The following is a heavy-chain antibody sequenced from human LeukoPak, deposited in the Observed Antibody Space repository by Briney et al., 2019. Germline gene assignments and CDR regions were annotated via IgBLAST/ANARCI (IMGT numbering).Heavy chain of an antibody. D-gene: IGHD3-10*01. CDR1: DGSFNGYY. V-gene: IGHV4-59*01. CDR3: ARDLVRGSLDAFDI. Sequence: SETLSLTCAVYDGSFNGYYWSWIRQPPGKGLEWIGYIYYSGSTNYNPSFKSRVTISVDTSKNQFSLKLSSVTAADTAVYYCARDLVRGSLDAFDIWGQGTMVTVSS. CDR2: IYYSGST. J-gene: IGHJ3*02.